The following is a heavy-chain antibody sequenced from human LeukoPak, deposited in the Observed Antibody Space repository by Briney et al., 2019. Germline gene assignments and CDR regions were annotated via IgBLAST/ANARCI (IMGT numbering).Heavy chain of an antibody. CDR3: ARGGRDGYNPLWY. CDR1: GFTFSSYA. V-gene: IGHV3-30*01. J-gene: IGHJ4*02. Sequence: GGSLRLSCAASGFTFSSYAMHWVRQAPGKGLEWVAVISYDGSNKYYADSAKGRFTISRENSKNTLYLQMNSLRAEDTAVYYCARGGRDGYNPLWYWGQGTLVTVSS. D-gene: IGHD5-24*01. CDR2: ISYDGSNK.